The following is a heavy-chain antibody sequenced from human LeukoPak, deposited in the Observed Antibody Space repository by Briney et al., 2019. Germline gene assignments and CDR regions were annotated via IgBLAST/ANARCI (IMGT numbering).Heavy chain of an antibody. D-gene: IGHD1-26*01. J-gene: IGHJ6*03. CDR3: AREEVVQDSGSYYRYYYYMDV. Sequence: GGSLRLSCAATGFTFSRYNMNWVRQAPGKGLGWVSFIISSRSTIYYAASVKGRFTISRDNAKNSLYLQMNSLRAEDTAVYYCAREEVVQDSGSYYRYYYYMDVWGKGTTVTVSS. V-gene: IGHV3-48*01. CDR1: GFTFSRYN. CDR2: IISSRSTI.